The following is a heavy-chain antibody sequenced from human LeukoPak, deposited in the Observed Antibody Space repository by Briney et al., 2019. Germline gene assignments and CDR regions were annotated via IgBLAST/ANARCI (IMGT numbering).Heavy chain of an antibody. D-gene: IGHD3-22*01. Sequence: ASVKVSCKASGYTFTSYGISWVRQAPGQGLEWMGWISAYNGNTNHAQKLQGRVTMTTDTSTSTAYMELRSLRSDDTAVYYCARGWYYYDSSGQGDIWGQGTMVTVSS. J-gene: IGHJ3*02. V-gene: IGHV1-18*01. CDR3: ARGWYYYDSSGQGDI. CDR2: ISAYNGNT. CDR1: GYTFTSYG.